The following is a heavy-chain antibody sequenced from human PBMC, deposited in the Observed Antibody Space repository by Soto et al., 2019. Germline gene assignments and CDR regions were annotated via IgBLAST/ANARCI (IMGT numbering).Heavy chain of an antibody. J-gene: IGHJ5*02. Sequence: SGPTLVNPTETLTLTCTVSGFSLSNARMGVSRIRQPPGEALEWLAHIFSNGEKFYSTSLKSRLTISKDTSKSQVVLTMTNMDPVDTATYYCARIRSGSYSDWFDPWGQGTLVTVSS. CDR3: ARIRSGSYSDWFDP. CDR1: GFSLSNARMG. V-gene: IGHV2-26*01. CDR2: IFSNGEK. D-gene: IGHD1-26*01.